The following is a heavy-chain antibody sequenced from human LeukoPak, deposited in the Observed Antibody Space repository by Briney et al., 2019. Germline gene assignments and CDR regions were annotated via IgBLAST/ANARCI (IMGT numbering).Heavy chain of an antibody. V-gene: IGHV1-3*01. CDR3: ARDLAFGYFDY. Sequence: KFQGRVTITRDTSASTAYMELSSLRSEDTAVYYCARDLAFGYFDYWGQGTLVTVSS. D-gene: IGHD3-10*01. J-gene: IGHJ4*02.